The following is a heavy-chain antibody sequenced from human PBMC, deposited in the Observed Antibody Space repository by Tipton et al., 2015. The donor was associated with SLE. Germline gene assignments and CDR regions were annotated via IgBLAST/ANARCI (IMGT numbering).Heavy chain of an antibody. V-gene: IGHV3-13*04. CDR3: AKDKGYYGSGSEGWFDP. D-gene: IGHD3-10*01. CDR2: IGTAGDT. CDR1: GFTFSSYD. Sequence: GSLRLSCAASGFTFSSYDMHWVRQATGKGLEWVSAIGTAGDTYYPGSVKGRFTISRDNSKNTLYLQMNSLRAEDTAVYYCAKDKGYYGSGSEGWFDPWGQGTLVTVSS. J-gene: IGHJ5*02.